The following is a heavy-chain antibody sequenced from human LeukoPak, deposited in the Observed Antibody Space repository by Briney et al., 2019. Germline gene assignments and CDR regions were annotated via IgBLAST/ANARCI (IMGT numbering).Heavy chain of an antibody. CDR1: GGSISSYY. V-gene: IGHV4-59*01. J-gene: IGHJ6*04. CDR3: ARDLRYSSGWSASGKDV. Sequence: PSETLSLTCTVSGGSISSYYWSWIRQPPGKGLEWIGYIYYSGSTNYNPSLKSRVTISVDTSKNQFSLKLSSVTAADTAVYYCARDLRYSSGWSASGKDVWGKGTTVTISS. D-gene: IGHD6-19*01. CDR2: IYYSGST.